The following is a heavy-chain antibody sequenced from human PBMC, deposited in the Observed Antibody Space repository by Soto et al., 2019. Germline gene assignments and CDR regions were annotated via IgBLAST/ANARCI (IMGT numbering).Heavy chain of an antibody. Sequence: SVKVSCKASGGTFSSYAISWVRQAPGQGLEWMGGIIPIFGTANYAQKFQGRVTITADESTSTAYMELSSLRSEDTAVYYCARDRDYDSSGPYYFDYWGQGTLVTVSS. J-gene: IGHJ4*02. CDR1: GGTFSSYA. V-gene: IGHV1-69*13. D-gene: IGHD3-22*01. CDR3: ARDRDYDSSGPYYFDY. CDR2: IIPIFGTA.